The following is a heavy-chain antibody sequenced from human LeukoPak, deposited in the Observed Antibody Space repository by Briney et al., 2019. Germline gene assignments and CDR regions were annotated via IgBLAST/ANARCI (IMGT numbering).Heavy chain of an antibody. CDR2: FYSGGST. D-gene: IGHD6-19*01. CDR3: ARGPGWNYFDY. CDR1: GFTVSSKY. V-gene: IGHV3-66*01. J-gene: IGHJ4*02. Sequence: GGSLRLSCAAFGFTVSSKYMSWVRQAPGKGLEWVSVFYSGGSTYYADSVKGRFTISRDNSKNTLYFQMNSLRVEDTAVYYCARGPGWNYFDYWGQGTLVTVSS.